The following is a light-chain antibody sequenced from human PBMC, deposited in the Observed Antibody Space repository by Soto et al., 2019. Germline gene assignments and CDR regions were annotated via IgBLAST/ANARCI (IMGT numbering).Light chain of an antibody. CDR3: AAWDDTIERYV. V-gene: IGLV1-44*01. Sequence: QSVLTQPPSASETPGQTVSISCSGSNSNIASNTVNWYQHLPGTAPKLLIYYNNQRPSGVPDRFSGSKSGTSASLAISGLQSEDESDYYCAAWDDTIERYVFGNGTKVTVL. J-gene: IGLJ1*01. CDR2: YNN. CDR1: NSNIASNT.